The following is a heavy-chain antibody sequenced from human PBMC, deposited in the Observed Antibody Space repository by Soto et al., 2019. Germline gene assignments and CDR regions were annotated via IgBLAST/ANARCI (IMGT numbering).Heavy chain of an antibody. CDR1: GGYFSGYY. Sequence: SETLSLTCAVYGGYFSGYYWSWIRQPPGKGLEWIGEINHSGSTNYNPSLKSRVTISVDTSKNQFSLKLSSVTAADTAVYYCARKGPRYYSSGSYYKWGENYYYGMDVWGQATTVTFSS. D-gene: IGHD3-10*01. CDR3: ARKGPRYYSSGSYYKWGENYYYGMDV. CDR2: INHSGST. J-gene: IGHJ6*02. V-gene: IGHV4-34*01.